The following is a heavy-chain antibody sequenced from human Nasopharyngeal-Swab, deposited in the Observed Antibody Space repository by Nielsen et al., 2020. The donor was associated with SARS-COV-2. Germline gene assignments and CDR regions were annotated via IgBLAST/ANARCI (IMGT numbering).Heavy chain of an antibody. J-gene: IGHJ5*02. CDR2: INPSGGST. CDR1: GYTFTSYY. CDR3: ARDPNSSSWFMGRWFDP. V-gene: IGHV1-46*01. Sequence: ASVKVSCKASGYTFTSYYMHWVRQAPGQGLEWMGIINPSGGSTSYAQKFQGRVTMTTDTSTSTAYMELRSLRSDDTAVYYCARDPNSSSWFMGRWFDPWGQGTLVTVSS. D-gene: IGHD6-13*01.